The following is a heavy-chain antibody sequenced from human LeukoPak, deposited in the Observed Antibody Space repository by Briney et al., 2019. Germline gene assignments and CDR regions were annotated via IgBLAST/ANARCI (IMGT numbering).Heavy chain of an antibody. V-gene: IGHV3-30*04. Sequence: GGSLRLPCAASGFTLSNFAMHWVRQAPGKGLEWVAVISYDGSIKYYADSVKGRFTISRDNSKNTLYLQMNSLRAEDTAVYYCAREDMTTVTTRWAFDIWGQGSMVTVSS. J-gene: IGHJ3*02. CDR2: ISYDGSIK. CDR3: AREDMTTVTTRWAFDI. D-gene: IGHD4-17*01. CDR1: GFTLSNFA.